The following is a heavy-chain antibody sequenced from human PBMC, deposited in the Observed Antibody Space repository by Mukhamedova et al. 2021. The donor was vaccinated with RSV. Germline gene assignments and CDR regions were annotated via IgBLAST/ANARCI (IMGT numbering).Heavy chain of an antibody. Sequence: FTISRDNSKNTLYLQMNSLRAEDTAVYYCAKPQTYYYDSRGYIHYWGQGTLVTVSS. J-gene: IGHJ4*02. D-gene: IGHD3-22*01. V-gene: IGHV3-30*02. CDR3: AKPQTYYYDSRGYIHY.